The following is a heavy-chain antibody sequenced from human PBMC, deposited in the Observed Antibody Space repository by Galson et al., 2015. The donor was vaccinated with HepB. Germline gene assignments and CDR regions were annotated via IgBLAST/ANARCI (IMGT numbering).Heavy chain of an antibody. D-gene: IGHD2-2*01. Sequence: SETLSLTCAASGASISGSNWWTWVRQPPGKGVEWIGEIYHSGGTNFNPSLKSRVTMSVDKSKNQFSLKLTSVTAADTAVYYCARAMPPLYYYGMDVWGQGTTVTVSS. V-gene: IGHV4-4*02. CDR2: IYHSGGT. J-gene: IGHJ6*02. CDR1: GASISGSNW. CDR3: ARAMPPLYYYGMDV.